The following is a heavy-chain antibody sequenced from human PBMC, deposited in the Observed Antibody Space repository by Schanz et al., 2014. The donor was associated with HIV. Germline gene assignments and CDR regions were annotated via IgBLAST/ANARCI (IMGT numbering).Heavy chain of an antibody. CDR1: GFTFNDYF. J-gene: IGHJ6*02. V-gene: IGHV3-11*06. Sequence: QVQLVESGGGLVKPGGSLRLSCAASGFTFNDYFMSWIRQAPGKGLEWVSSISSSGSFSFTHHADSVKGRFTISRDNAKNSLYLQMNSLTVEDTAVYYCARGMDVWGQGTTVIVSS. CDR3: ARGMDV. CDR2: ISSSGSFSFT.